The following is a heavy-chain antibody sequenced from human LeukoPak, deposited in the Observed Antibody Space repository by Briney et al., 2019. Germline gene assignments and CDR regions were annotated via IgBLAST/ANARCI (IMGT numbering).Heavy chain of an antibody. CDR1: GGSISSGDYY. Sequence: PSETLSLTCTVSGGSISSGDYYWSWIRQPPGKGLKWIGYIYHSGSTYYNPSLKSRVTISVDRSKNQFSLKLSSVTAADTAVYYCARGPPGIAADINWYFDLWGRGTLVTVSS. V-gene: IGHV4-30-2*01. D-gene: IGHD6-13*01. CDR3: ARGPPGIAADINWYFDL. J-gene: IGHJ2*01. CDR2: IYHSGST.